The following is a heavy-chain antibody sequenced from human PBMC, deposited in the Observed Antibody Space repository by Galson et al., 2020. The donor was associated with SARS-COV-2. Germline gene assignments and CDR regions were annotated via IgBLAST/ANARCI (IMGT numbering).Heavy chain of an antibody. Sequence: GGSLRLSCAASGFTFSSYGMHWVRQAPGKGLEWVAVISYDGSNKYYADSVKGRFTISRDNSKNTLYLQMNSLRAEDTAVYYCARDAIGWRIDYWGQGTLVTVSS. J-gene: IGHJ4*02. V-gene: IGHV3-30*03. D-gene: IGHD6-19*01. CDR1: GFTFSSYG. CDR3: ARDAIGWRIDY. CDR2: ISYDGSNK.